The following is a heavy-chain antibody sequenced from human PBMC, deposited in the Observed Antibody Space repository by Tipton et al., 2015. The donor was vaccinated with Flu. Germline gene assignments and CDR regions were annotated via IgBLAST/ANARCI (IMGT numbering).Heavy chain of an antibody. J-gene: IGHJ4*02. V-gene: IGHV4-34*01. D-gene: IGHD3-9*01. CDR2: INHSGST. CDR1: GGSFSGYY. CDR3: AAKYYNILTGYLYGDY. Sequence: TLSLTCAVNGGSFSGYYCSWIRQPPGKGLEWIGEINHSGSTNYNPSLKSRVTISVDTSKNQLSLKLRPVTAADTAVYYCAAKYYNILTGYLYGDYWGQGTLVTVSS.